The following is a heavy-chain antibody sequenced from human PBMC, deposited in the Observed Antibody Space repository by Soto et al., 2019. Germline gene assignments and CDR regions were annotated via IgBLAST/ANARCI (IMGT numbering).Heavy chain of an antibody. CDR1: GFTFSSYG. Sequence: QVQLVESGGGVIQPGRSLRLSCAASGFTFSSYGMHWGRQAPGKDLEWVAVISYDGSNKYYADSVKGRFTISRDNSKNTLYLQMNSLRAEDTAVYYCAKDRRKVVVAAPFDYWGQGTLVTVSS. CDR2: ISYDGSNK. D-gene: IGHD2-15*01. V-gene: IGHV3-30*18. CDR3: AKDRRKVVVAAPFDY. J-gene: IGHJ4*02.